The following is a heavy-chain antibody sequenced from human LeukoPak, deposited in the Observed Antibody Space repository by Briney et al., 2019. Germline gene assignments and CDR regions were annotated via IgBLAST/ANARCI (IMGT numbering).Heavy chain of an antibody. CDR1: RFTFSTYI. V-gene: IGHV3-23*01. CDR2: ISGSGGST. J-gene: IGHJ4*02. CDR3: AKGGSYLGYFDY. D-gene: IGHD1-26*01. Sequence: SGGSLRLSCAVSRFTFSTYIMNWVRHAPGEGRECVSAISGSGGSTYYADSVKGRFTISRDNSKNTLYLQMNSLRAKDTAVYYCAKGGSYLGYFDYWGQGTLVTVSS.